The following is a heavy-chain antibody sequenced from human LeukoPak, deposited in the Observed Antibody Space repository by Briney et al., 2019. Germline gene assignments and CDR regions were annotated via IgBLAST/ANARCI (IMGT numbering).Heavy chain of an antibody. V-gene: IGHV3-33*01. CDR1: GFTFSSYG. CDR3: ARGPDYDILTGYYTRGFDY. J-gene: IGHJ4*02. CDR2: IWYDGSNK. D-gene: IGHD3-9*01. Sequence: PGGSLRLSCAASGFTFSSYGMHWVRQAPGKGLEWVAVIWYDGSNKYYADSVKGRFTISRDNSKNTLYLQMSSLRAEDTAVYYCARGPDYDILTGYYTRGFDYWGQGTLVTVSS.